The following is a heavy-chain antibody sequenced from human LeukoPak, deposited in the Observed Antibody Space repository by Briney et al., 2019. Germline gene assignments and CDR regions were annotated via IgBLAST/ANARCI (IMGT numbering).Heavy chain of an antibody. Sequence: GASVKVSCKASGYTFTSYGISWVRQAPGQGLEWMGWISTYNGNTEYAQKLQDRVTMTTDTSTSTAYMELRSLRSDDTAVYYCARGIPQLAGTTRWTRSLLFDYWGQGTLVTVSS. J-gene: IGHJ4*02. CDR3: ARGIPQLAGTTRWTRSLLFDY. D-gene: IGHD1-1*01. V-gene: IGHV1-18*01. CDR2: ISTYNGNT. CDR1: GYTFTSYG.